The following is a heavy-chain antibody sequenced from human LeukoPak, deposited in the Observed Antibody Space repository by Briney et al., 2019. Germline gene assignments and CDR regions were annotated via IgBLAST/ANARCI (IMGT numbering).Heavy chain of an antibody. J-gene: IGHJ4*02. CDR1: GFTFSSYS. CDR3: ARDGPDDIVVVPAAIRRFDY. V-gene: IGHV3-21*01. D-gene: IGHD2-2*02. Sequence: PGGSLRLSCAASGFTFSSYSMNWVRQAPGKGLEWVSSISISSSYIYYADSLKGRFTISRDNAKNSLYLQMNSLRAEDTAVYYCARDGPDDIVVVPAAIRRFDYWGQGTLVTVSS. CDR2: ISISSSYI.